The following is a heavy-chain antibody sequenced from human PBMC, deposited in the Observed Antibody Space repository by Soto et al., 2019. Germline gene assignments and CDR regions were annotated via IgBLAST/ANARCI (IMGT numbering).Heavy chain of an antibody. Sequence: TLSLTCAVYGGSISSGGYYWSWIRQHPGKGQEGIGYIYNSGSTYYNPSLKSRVTISVDTSKNQYSLKLRTVTAEDTTENTCSRLVVSGLSCCGGSCYAGHSGRYFDYLGQGTLVTVST. CDR2: IYNSGST. CDR1: GGSISSGGYY. J-gene: IGHJ4*02. D-gene: IGHD2-15*01. V-gene: IGHV4-31*11. CDR3: SRLVVSGLSCCGGSCYAGHSGRYFDY.